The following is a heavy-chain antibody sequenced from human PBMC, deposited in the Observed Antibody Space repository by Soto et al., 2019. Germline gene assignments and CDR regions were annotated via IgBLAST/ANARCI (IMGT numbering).Heavy chain of an antibody. D-gene: IGHD6-13*01. V-gene: IGHV3-7*01. CDR1: GFTFSSYW. CDR2: IKQDGSEE. CDR3: ARIAASGRAWDV. J-gene: IGHJ6*02. Sequence: EVQLVESGGGLVQPGGSLRLSCVDSGFTFSSYWMSWVRQAPVKGLEWVGNIKQDGSEENYVDSVKGRFTISRDNAKNSMYLRMNSLRAEDTAVYYCARIAASGRAWDVWGQGTTVVVSS.